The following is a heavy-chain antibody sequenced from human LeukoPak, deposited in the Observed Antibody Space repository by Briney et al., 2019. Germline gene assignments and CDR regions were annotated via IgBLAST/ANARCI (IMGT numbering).Heavy chain of an antibody. D-gene: IGHD3-22*01. CDR2: IIPIFGTA. J-gene: IGHJ4*02. CDR3: ARGHDSSGYYYFDY. CDR1: GGTFSSYA. V-gene: IGHV1-69*05. Sequence: SVKVSCKASGGTFSSYAISWVRQAPGQGLEWMGGIIPIFGTANYAQKFQGRVTITTDESTSTAYMELSRLRSDDTAVYYCARGHDSSGYYYFDYWGQGTLVTVSS.